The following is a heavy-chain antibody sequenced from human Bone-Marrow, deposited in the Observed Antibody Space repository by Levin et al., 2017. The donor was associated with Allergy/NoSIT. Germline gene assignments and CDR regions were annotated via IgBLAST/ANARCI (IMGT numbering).Heavy chain of an antibody. CDR1: GYSFTDYY. J-gene: IGHJ3*02. Sequence: ASVKVSCKTSGYSFTDYYFHWVRQAPGQGLEWMGWISPNTGVTNYAQKFQGRVSMTRDTSITAAYMELSRLRSDDTAVYYCARDRSYGDGLGIWGQGTMVSVSS. V-gene: IGHV1-2*02. CDR3: ARDRSYGDGLGI. D-gene: IGHD6-6*01. CDR2: ISPNTGVT.